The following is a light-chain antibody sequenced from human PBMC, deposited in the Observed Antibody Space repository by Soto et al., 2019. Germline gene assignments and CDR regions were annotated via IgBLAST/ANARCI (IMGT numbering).Light chain of an antibody. CDR3: QQRSNWPPIT. CDR2: DTS. Sequence: EIVMTQSPATLSVSPGERVTLSCRASETVSSNLAWYQQKPGQAPRFLIYDTSNRATGVPARFSGSGSGTDFTLTISSLEPEDFAVYYCQQRSNWPPITFGQGTRLEIK. CDR1: ETVSSN. J-gene: IGKJ5*01. V-gene: IGKV3-11*01.